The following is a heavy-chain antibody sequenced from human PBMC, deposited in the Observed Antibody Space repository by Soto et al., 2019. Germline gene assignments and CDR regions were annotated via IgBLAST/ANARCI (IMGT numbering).Heavy chain of an antibody. Sequence: EVQLLESGGGLVQPGESLRLSCAASGFTFSSYAMSWVRQAPGKGLEWVSVISGSDDSTYYADSVKGRFTISRDNSKNTLYLQMNSLRAEDTAVYYCAKRSSSSTCDYWGQGTLVTVA. J-gene: IGHJ4*02. CDR2: ISGSDDST. V-gene: IGHV3-23*01. D-gene: IGHD6-6*01. CDR3: AKRSSSSTCDY. CDR1: GFTFSSYA.